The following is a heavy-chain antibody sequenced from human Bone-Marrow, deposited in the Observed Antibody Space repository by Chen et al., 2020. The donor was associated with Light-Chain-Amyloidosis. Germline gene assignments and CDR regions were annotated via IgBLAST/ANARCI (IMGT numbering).Heavy chain of an antibody. J-gene: IGHJ4*02. V-gene: IGHV3-7*03. CDR2: IKQNGTER. CDR3: ARANYWGSYRYNAQGFDY. Sequence: EVQLLESGGGLVQPGESLTLSCVASGLIFSRFWMTWVLQRPGKGLEWVANIKQNGTERYYVDSVKGRFTISRDNTKNSVYLQMNTLRAEDTAVYYCARANYWGSYRYNAQGFDYWGRGTLVTVSS. D-gene: IGHD3-16*02. CDR1: GLIFSRFW.